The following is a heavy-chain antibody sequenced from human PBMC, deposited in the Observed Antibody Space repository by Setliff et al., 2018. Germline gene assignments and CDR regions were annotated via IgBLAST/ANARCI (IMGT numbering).Heavy chain of an antibody. CDR2: IYYSGST. CDR3: ARQQQLVIESTAYYYYGMDV. Sequence: PSETLSLTCTVSGGSISSSSYYWGWIRQPPGKGLEWIGIIYYSGSTYYNPSLKSRVTISVDTSKNQFSLKLSSVTAADTAVYYCARQQQLVIESTAYYYYGMDVWGQGTTVTVS. D-gene: IGHD6-13*01. CDR1: GGSISSSSYY. J-gene: IGHJ6*02. V-gene: IGHV4-39*07.